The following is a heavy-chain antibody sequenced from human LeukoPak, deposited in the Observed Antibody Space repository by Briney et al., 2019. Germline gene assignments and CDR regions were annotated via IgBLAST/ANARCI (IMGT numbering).Heavy chain of an antibody. J-gene: IGHJ5*02. CDR1: GYTFTGYY. V-gene: IGHV1-2*06. CDR2: INPNSGGT. Sequence: ASVKVSCKASGYTFTGYYMHWVRQAPGQGLEWMGRINPNSGGTNYAQKFQGRVTMTRDTSISTAYMELSRLRSDDTAVYYCARDGTYYDFWSGYYDGNWFDPWGQGTLVTVSS. CDR3: ARDGTYYDFWSGYYDGNWFDP. D-gene: IGHD3-3*01.